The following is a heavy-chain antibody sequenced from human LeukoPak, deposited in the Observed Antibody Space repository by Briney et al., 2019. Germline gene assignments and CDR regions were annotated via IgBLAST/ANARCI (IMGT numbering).Heavy chain of an antibody. CDR2: VYYVGST. Sequence: SETLSLTCTVSGASIRSHHWTWIRQPPGKGLEWIGNVYYVGSTSYSPSLKSRVTISLDTSNNQFSLKLTSMTAADTAVYYCARFSSGCSTSSCYLTYWGQGTLVTVS. V-gene: IGHV4-59*11. CDR3: ARFSSGCSTSSCYLTY. D-gene: IGHD2-2*01. CDR1: GASIRSHH. J-gene: IGHJ4*02.